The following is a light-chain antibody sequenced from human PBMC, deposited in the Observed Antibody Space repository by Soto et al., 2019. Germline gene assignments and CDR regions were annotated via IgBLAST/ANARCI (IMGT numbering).Light chain of an antibody. Sequence: DIQMTQSPSSLSASVGDRVSITSRARQDITNRLDWYRQIPGRAPERLIYSASSLQSGVLSRFSGSGSGTEFTLTINSLQPEDFATYSCLQYYNYPQTLGPGTKVEI. CDR1: QDITNR. J-gene: IGKJ1*01. CDR2: SAS. CDR3: LQYYNYPQT. V-gene: IGKV1-17*01.